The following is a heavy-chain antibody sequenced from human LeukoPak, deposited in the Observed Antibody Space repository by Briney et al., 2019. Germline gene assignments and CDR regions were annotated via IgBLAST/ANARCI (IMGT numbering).Heavy chain of an antibody. J-gene: IGHJ5*02. V-gene: IGHV4-34*01. CDR1: GGSFSGYY. D-gene: IGHD3-22*01. CDR2: INHSGST. Sequence: SETLPLTCAVYGGSFSGYYWSWIRQPPGKGLEWIGEINHSGSTNYNPSLKSRVTISVDTSKNQFSLKLSSVTAADTAVYYCARGPSRAGYYGTDPWGQGTLVTVSS. CDR3: ARGPSRAGYYGTDP.